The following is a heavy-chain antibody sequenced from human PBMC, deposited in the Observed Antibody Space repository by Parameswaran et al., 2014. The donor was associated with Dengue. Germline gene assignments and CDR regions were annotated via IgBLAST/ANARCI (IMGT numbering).Heavy chain of an antibody. Sequence: RWIRQPPGKGLEWIGEINHSGSTNYNPSLKSRVIISVDTSKNQFSLKLSSVTAADTAVYYCARPRPPTAHWGQGTLVTVSS. V-gene: IGHV4-34*01. J-gene: IGHJ4*01. CDR2: INHSGST. CDR3: ARPRPPTAH.